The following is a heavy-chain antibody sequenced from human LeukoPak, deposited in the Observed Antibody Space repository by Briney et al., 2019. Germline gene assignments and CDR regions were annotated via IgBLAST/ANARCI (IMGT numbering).Heavy chain of an antibody. CDR1: GFTVSSYW. V-gene: IGHV3-7*03. J-gene: IGHJ4*02. CDR2: IKQDGSEK. Sequence: GGSLRLSCAASGFTVSSYWMSWVRQAPGKGLEWVANIKQDGSEKYYVDSVKGRFTISRDNAKNSLYLQMNSLRAEDTAVYYCARDIAAAGTELFDYWGQGTLVTVSS. CDR3: ARDIAAAGTELFDY. D-gene: IGHD6-13*01.